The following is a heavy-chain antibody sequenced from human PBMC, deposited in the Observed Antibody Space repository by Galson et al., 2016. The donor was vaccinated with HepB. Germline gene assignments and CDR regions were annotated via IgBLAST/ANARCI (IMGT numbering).Heavy chain of an antibody. CDR1: GFTFSNYW. J-gene: IGHJ3*02. D-gene: IGHD3-22*01. V-gene: IGHV3-7*04. CDR3: ERDDRSNSYNAFDI. CDR2: IKQEGSKK. Sequence: SLRLSCAASGFTFSNYWMSWVRQAPGKGLEWVADIKQEGSKKYYVDSVKGRFTISRDNARNSLYLQMNSLRGDDTAIYYCERDDRSNSYNAFDIWGQGPKVTVSS.